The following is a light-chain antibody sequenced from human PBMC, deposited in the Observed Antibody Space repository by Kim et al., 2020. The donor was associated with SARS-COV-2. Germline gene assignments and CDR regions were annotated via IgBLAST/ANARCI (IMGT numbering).Light chain of an antibody. CDR2: SNN. V-gene: IGLV1-44*01. CDR1: RSNIGTNT. J-gene: IGLJ2*01. Sequence: QSVLTQPPSASGTPGQGVTISCSGSRSNIGTNTVNWYQQLPGAAPTLLIFSNNQRPSGVPDRFSGSKSGTSASLAISGLQSEDEADYYCVAWDDRLNGPVFGGGTQLTVL. CDR3: VAWDDRLNGPV.